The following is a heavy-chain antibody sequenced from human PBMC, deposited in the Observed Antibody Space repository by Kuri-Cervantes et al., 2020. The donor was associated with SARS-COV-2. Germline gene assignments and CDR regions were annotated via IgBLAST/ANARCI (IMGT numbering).Heavy chain of an antibody. V-gene: IGHV3-30-3*01. Sequence: GGSLRLSCAASGFTFSSYAMHWVRQAPGKGLEWVAVISYDGSNKYHADSVKGRVTISRDNSKNTLYLQMNSLRAEETAVYYCARDQYDFWSGYLRGIGDVWGQGTTVTVSS. CDR1: GFTFSSYA. CDR3: ARDQYDFWSGYLRGIGDV. J-gene: IGHJ6*02. CDR2: ISYDGSNK. D-gene: IGHD3-3*01.